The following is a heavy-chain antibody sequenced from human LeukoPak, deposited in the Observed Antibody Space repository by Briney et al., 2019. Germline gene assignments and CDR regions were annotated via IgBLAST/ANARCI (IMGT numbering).Heavy chain of an antibody. D-gene: IGHD6-19*01. CDR2: INPNSGGT. CDR1: GYTFTGYY. J-gene: IGHJ4*02. CDR3: ARDLSRVAGTTGY. V-gene: IGHV1-2*02. Sequence: ASVKVSCKASGYTFTGYYMHWVRQAPGQGLEWMGWINPNSGGTNYAQKFQGRVTMTRDTSISTAHMELSRLRSDDTAVYYCARDLSRVAGTTGYWGQGTLVTVSS.